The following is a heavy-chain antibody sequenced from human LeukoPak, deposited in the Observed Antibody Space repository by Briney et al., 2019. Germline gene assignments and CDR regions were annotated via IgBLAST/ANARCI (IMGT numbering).Heavy chain of an antibody. CDR3: ARDSWELLRGWEDNYYYYMDV. Sequence: ASVKVSCKSSGYPFIRYYVHWVRQAPGQGLEGMGWISAYNGNTNYVQKLQGRVTTTTDTSTRKAYMEPRRQRSDDTAVYYCARDSWELLRGWEDNYYYYMDVWGRGTTVTVSS. V-gene: IGHV1-18*04. CDR2: ISAYNGNT. CDR1: GYPFIRYY. D-gene: IGHD1-26*01. J-gene: IGHJ6*03.